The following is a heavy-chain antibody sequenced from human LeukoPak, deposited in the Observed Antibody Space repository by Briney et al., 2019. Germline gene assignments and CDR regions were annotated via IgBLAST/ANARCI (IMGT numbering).Heavy chain of an antibody. Sequence: ASVKVSCKASGGTFSSYAISWVRQAPGQGLEWMGWINPNSGGTNYAQKFQGRVTMTRDTSISTAYMELSRLRSDDTAVYYCAREYYYGSGSYYKTLGTIYYYYYYMDVWGKGTTVTVSS. J-gene: IGHJ6*03. V-gene: IGHV1-2*02. CDR3: AREYYYGSGSYYKTLGTIYYYYYYMDV. CDR1: GGTFSSYA. D-gene: IGHD3-10*01. CDR2: INPNSGGT.